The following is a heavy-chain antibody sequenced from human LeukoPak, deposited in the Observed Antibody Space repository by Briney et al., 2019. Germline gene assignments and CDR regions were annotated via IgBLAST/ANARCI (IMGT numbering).Heavy chain of an antibody. CDR2: ISGSGGST. CDR3: AKDISSGYYFDY. Sequence: GGSLRLSCAASGFTFSSYGMSWVRQAPGKGLEWVSAISGSGGSTYYADSVKGRFTISRDNSKNTLYLQMNSLRAEDTALYYCAKDISSGYYFDYWGQGTPVTVSS. J-gene: IGHJ4*02. V-gene: IGHV3-23*01. D-gene: IGHD3-22*01. CDR1: GFTFSSYG.